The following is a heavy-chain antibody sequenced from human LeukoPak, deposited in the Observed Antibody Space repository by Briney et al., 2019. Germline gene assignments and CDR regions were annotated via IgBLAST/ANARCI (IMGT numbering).Heavy chain of an antibody. CDR2: ISSSSSYI. Sequence: PGGSLRLSCAASGFTFSSYSMNWVRQAPGKGLEWVSSISSSSSYIYYADSVKGRFTISRDNAKNSLYLQMNSLRAEDTAVYYCARDGGGIKMTSDAFDIWGQGTMVTVSS. CDR3: ARDGGGIKMTSDAFDI. J-gene: IGHJ3*02. D-gene: IGHD3-16*01. CDR1: GFTFSSYS. V-gene: IGHV3-21*01.